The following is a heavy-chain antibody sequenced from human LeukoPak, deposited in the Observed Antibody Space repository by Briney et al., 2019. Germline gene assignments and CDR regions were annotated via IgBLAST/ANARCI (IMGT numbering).Heavy chain of an antibody. V-gene: IGHV3-9*01. D-gene: IGHD6-19*01. CDR1: GFTFGDYA. CDR3: AKDSSGWSSFDY. CDR2: IGWTGTSI. Sequence: GGSLRLSCAASGFTFGDYAMHWVRQAPGKGLERVSGIGWTGTSIDYADSVKGRFTISRDNAKNSLYLQMNSLRGEDTALYYCAKDSSGWSSFDYWGQGTLVTVSS. J-gene: IGHJ4*02.